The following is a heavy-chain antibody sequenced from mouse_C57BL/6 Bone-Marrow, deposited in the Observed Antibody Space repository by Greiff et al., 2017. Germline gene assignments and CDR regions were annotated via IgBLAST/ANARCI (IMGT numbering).Heavy chain of an antibody. CDR2: ISDGGSYT. V-gene: IGHV5-4*03. J-gene: IGHJ3*01. D-gene: IGHD2-3*01. Sequence: EVKVEESGGGLVKPGGSLKLSCAASGFTFSSYAMSWVRQTPEKRLEWVATISDGGSYTYYPDNVKGRFTISRDNAKNNLYLQMSHLKSEDTAMYYCARGNGYYVAWFADWGQGTLVTVSA. CDR1: GFTFSSYA. CDR3: ARGNGYYVAWFAD.